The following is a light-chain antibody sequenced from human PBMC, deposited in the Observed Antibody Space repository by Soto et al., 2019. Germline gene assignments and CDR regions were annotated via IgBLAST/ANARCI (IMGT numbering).Light chain of an antibody. CDR2: KVS. V-gene: IGKV2-30*01. CDR1: QSIVYSDGNTY. J-gene: IGKJ2*01. CDR3: MQGSHWPPYT. Sequence: DVVLTQSPLSLPVTLGQPASISCRASQSIVYSDGNTYLNWFQQRPGQSPRRLIYKVSNRDSGVPDRFSGSGSGTDFTLKITRVEAEDVGVYYCMQGSHWPPYTFGQGTKLELK.